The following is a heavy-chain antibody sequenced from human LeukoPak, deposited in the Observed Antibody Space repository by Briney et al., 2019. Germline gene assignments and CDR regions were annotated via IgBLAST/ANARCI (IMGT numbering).Heavy chain of an antibody. CDR1: GYTFTSYT. J-gene: IGHJ5*02. V-gene: IGHV1-3*03. CDR3: AREVSWFDP. CDR2: INTGNGNT. Sequence: ASVKVSCKASGYTFTSYTMHWVRQAPGQRLEWMGWINTGNGNTKYSQEFQGRVTITRDTSASTAYMELSSLRSEGTAVYYCAREVSWFDPWGQGTLVTVSS.